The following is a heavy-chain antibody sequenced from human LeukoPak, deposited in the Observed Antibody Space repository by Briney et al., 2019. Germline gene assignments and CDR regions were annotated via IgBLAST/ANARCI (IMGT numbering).Heavy chain of an antibody. CDR2: INWNGGCT. D-gene: IGHD6-13*01. CDR3: AKDMEKAAPGPFDY. CDR1: GFTFSSYW. Sequence: GGSLRLSCAASGFTFSSYWMSWVRQAPGKGLEWVSGINWNGGCTGYADSVKGRFTVSRDNSKNTLYLQMSSLRTEDTAVYYCAKDMEKAAPGPFDYWGQGTLVTVSS. J-gene: IGHJ4*02. V-gene: IGHV3-20*04.